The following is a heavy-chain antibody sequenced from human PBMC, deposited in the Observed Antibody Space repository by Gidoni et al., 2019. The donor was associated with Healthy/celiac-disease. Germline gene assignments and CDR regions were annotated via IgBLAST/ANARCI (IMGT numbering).Heavy chain of an antibody. V-gene: IGHV1-2*02. CDR2: ISPNSGGT. CDR1: GYTFTGYY. CDR3: ARDFQSGYYDY. Sequence: QVQLVQSGAEVKKPGASVKVSCKASGYTFTGYYMHWVRQAPGQGLEWMGWISPNSGGTHYAQNFQGRVTMTRDTSISTAYINLSRLRSDDTAVYYCARDFQSGYYDYWGQGTLVTVSS. D-gene: IGHD3-3*01. J-gene: IGHJ4*02.